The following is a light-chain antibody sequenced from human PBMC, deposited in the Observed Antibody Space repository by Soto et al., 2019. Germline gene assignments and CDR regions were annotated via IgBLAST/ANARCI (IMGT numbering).Light chain of an antibody. J-gene: IGKJ3*01. CDR3: QQYNSYV. CDR2: KAS. V-gene: IGKV1-5*03. Sequence: QMTQSPAFLSASVGDRVTLTCRASHSISAWLAWYQQKPGKAPKLLIYKASTLERGVPSRFSGSGFGTEFTLTIDNLQPDDFATYYCQQYNSYVFGPGTKVDVK. CDR1: HSISAW.